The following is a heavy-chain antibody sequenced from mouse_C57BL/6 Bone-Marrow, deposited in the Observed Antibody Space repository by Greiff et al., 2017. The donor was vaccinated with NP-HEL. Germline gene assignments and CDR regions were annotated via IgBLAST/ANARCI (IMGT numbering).Heavy chain of an antibody. D-gene: IGHD1-1*01. V-gene: IGHV1-81*01. Sequence: QVQLQQSGAELARPGASVKLSCKASGYTFTSYGISWVKQRTGQGLEWIGEIYPRSGNTYYNEKFKGKATLTADKSSSPAYMELRSLTSEDSAVYFCARPELSGGFAYWGQGTLVTVSA. CDR3: ARPELSGGFAY. CDR2: IYPRSGNT. CDR1: GYTFTSYG. J-gene: IGHJ3*01.